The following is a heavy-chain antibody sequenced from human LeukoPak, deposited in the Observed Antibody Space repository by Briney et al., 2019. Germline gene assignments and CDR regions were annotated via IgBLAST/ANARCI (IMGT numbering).Heavy chain of an antibody. D-gene: IGHD6-6*01. V-gene: IGHV1-69*13. CDR1: GGTFSSYA. CDR3: ARQSLAARPGSYYYGMDV. CDR2: IIPIFGTA. J-gene: IGHJ6*02. Sequence: SVKASCKASGGTFSSYAISWVRQAPGQGLEWMGGIIPIFGTANYAQKFQGRVTITADESTSTAYMELSSLRSEDTAVYYCARQSLAARPGSYYYGMDVWGQGTTVTVSS.